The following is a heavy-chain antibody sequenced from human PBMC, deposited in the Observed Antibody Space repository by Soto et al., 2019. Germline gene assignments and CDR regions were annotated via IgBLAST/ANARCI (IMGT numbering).Heavy chain of an antibody. CDR3: ARVPTTVTTPGMDV. D-gene: IGHD4-4*01. J-gene: IGHJ6*02. CDR1: GFTFSSYW. CDR2: INPDGSTT. V-gene: IGHV3-74*01. Sequence: GSLRLSCAASGFTFSSYWMHLVRQAPGEGLMWVSRINPDGSTTSYADSVKGRFTISRDNAKNTLYLQMNSLRVEDTAVYYCARVPTTVTTPGMDVWGQGTTVTVSS.